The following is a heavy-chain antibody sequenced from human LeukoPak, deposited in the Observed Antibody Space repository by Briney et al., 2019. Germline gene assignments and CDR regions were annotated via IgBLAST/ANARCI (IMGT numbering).Heavy chain of an antibody. V-gene: IGHV3-30-3*01. D-gene: IGHD5-18*01. CDR3: AREGARGYSYGAFDY. Sequence: GGSLRLSCAASGFTFSSYAVHWVRQAPGKGLEWVAVISYDGSNKYYADSVKGRFTISRDNSKNTLYLQMNSLRAEDTAVYYCAREGARGYSYGAFDYWGQGTLVTVSS. J-gene: IGHJ4*02. CDR2: ISYDGSNK. CDR1: GFTFSSYA.